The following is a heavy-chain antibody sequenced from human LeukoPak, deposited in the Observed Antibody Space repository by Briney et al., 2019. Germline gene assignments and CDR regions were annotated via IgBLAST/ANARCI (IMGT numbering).Heavy chain of an antibody. CDR1: GFTFRSYW. Sequence: GGPLRLSCAASGFTFRSYWIHWVRQAPGEGLVWVGRIDNDGSDTIYADSVKGRFTVTRDNAKNTLYLQMNSLSADDTAVYFCARGGFSHGFDVWGHGTAVTVSS. CDR2: IDNDGSDT. D-gene: IGHD5-12*01. V-gene: IGHV3-74*01. J-gene: IGHJ3*01. CDR3: ARGGFSHGFDV.